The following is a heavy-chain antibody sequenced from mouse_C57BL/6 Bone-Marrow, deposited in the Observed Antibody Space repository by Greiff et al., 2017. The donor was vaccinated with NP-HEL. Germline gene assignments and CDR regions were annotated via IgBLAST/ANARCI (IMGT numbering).Heavy chain of an antibody. D-gene: IGHD1-1*01. CDR3: ARNFTTDWYFDV. CDR1: GYTFTSYT. V-gene: IGHV1-4*01. J-gene: IGHJ1*03. CDR2: INPSSGYT. Sequence: VKLMESGAELARPGASVKMSCKASGYTFTSYTMHWVKQRPGQGLEWIGYINPSSGYTKYNQKFKDKATLTADKSSSTAYMQLSSLTSEDSAVYYCARNFTTDWYFDVWGTGTTVTVSS.